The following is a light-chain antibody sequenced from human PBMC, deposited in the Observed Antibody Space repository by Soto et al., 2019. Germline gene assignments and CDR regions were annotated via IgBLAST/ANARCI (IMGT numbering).Light chain of an antibody. V-gene: IGKV3-20*01. CDR3: QQYGSSPRT. CDR2: GAS. J-gene: IGKJ1*01. CDR1: QSVSNNY. Sequence: EIVLTQSPGTLSLSPGERATLSCRASQSVSNNYLAWYQQKLGQAPRLLISGASSRATGIPDRFSGSGSGTDFTHTISRLEPEDFAVYYCQQYGSSPRTCGQGTKVEIK.